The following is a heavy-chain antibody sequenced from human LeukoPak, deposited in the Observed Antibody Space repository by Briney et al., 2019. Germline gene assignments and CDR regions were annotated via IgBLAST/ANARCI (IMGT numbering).Heavy chain of an antibody. CDR1: GGSISSSNW. V-gene: IGHV4-4*02. Sequence: SGTLSLTCAVSGGSISSSNWWSWVRQPPGKGLEWIGEIYHSGSTNYNPSLKSRVTISVDKSKNQFSLKLSSVTAADTAVYYCARAPGTGYYYYYIDVWGKGTTVTVSS. CDR3: ARAPGTGYYYYYIDV. J-gene: IGHJ6*03. CDR2: IYHSGST.